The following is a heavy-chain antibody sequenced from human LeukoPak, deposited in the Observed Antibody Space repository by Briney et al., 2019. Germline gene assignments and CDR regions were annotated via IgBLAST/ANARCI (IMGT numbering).Heavy chain of an antibody. CDR1: GGSFSGYY. J-gene: IGHJ3*02. CDR3: ARGGSYGHGAPWGGVGKAFDI. D-gene: IGHD5-18*01. V-gene: IGHV4-34*01. CDR2: INHSGST. Sequence: SETLSLTCAVYGGSFSGYYWSWIRQPPGKGLEWIGEINHSGSTNYNPSLKSRVTISVDTSKNQFSLKLSSVTAADTAVYYCARGGSYGHGAPWGGVGKAFDIWGQGTMVTVSS.